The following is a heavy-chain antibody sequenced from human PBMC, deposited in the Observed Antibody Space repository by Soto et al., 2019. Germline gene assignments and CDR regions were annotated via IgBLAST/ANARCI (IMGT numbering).Heavy chain of an antibody. D-gene: IGHD5-12*01. V-gene: IGHV4-59*08. CDR3: ARRIRGYNYDY. CDR1: GGSISSYY. CDR2: IYYSGST. Sequence: SETLSLTCAVSGGSISSYYWSWIRQPPGKGLEWIGYIYYSGSTNYNPSLKSRVTISVDTSKNQFSLKLSSVTAADTAVYYCARRIRGYNYDYWGQGTLVTVSS. J-gene: IGHJ4*02.